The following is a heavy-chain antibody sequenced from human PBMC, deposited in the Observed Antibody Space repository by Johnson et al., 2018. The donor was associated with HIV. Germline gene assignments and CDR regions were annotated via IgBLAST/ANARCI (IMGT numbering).Heavy chain of an antibody. D-gene: IGHD1-7*01. Sequence: QVQLMESGGGVVQPGRSLRLSCTASGFTFSAYAIHWVRQAPGKGLEWVALISYDGSNKYYADSVKGRFIISRDNPKNTLYLQINSLKTEDTAVYYCRANCNYARAFDIWGQGTMVTVSS. V-gene: IGHV3-30-3*01. J-gene: IGHJ3*02. CDR1: GFTFSAYA. CDR3: RANCNYARAFDI. CDR2: ISYDGSNK.